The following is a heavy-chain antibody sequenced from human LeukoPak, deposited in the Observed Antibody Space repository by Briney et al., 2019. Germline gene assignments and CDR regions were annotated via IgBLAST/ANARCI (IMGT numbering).Heavy chain of an antibody. V-gene: IGHV1-2*02. Sequence: GASVKVSCKASGYTFTGYYMHWVRQAPGQGLEWMGWINPNSGGTNYAQKFQGRVTMTRDTSISTAYMELSRLRSDDTAVYYCAREDGRWELLSSHFDPWGQGTLVTVSS. D-gene: IGHD1-26*01. CDR2: INPNSGGT. J-gene: IGHJ5*02. CDR1: GYTFTGYY. CDR3: AREDGRWELLSSHFDP.